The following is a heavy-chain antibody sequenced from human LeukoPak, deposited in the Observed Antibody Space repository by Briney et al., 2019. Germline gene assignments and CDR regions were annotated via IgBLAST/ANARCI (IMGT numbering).Heavy chain of an antibody. CDR2: ISGGGGST. CDR1: GFTFSSYA. D-gene: IGHD3-9*01. J-gene: IGHJ4*02. V-gene: IGHV3-23*01. CDR3: AKFYDISTGYSDY. Sequence: GGSLRLSCAAPGFTFSSYAMSWVRQSPGKGLEWVSVISGGGGSTYYADSVKGRFTISRDNSKNTLYLQMNSLRADDTAVYYCAKFYDISTGYSDYWGQGTLVTVSS.